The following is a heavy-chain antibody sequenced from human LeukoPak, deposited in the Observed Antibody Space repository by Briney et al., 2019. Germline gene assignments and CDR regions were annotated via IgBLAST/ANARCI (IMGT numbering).Heavy chain of an antibody. V-gene: IGHV4-39*01. CDR3: ARLSAAAARWGFDY. J-gene: IGHJ4*02. D-gene: IGHD6-13*01. CDR1: GFTFSSYA. Sequence: PGGSLRLSCAASGFTFSSYAMSWVRQAPGKGLEWIGSIYYSGSTYYNPSLKSRVTISVDTSKNQFSLKLSSVTAADTAVYYCARLSAAAARWGFDYWGQGTLVTVSS. CDR2: IYYSGST.